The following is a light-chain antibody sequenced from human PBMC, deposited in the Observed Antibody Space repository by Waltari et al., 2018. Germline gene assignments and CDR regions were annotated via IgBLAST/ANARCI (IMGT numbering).Light chain of an antibody. CDR2: LGS. CDR3: MQALQSPYT. Sequence: DLVMTQSPLSLSVSPGKPASTSCSSSQSVQHSNGHNYLDWYLQKPGPSPQLLIYLGSNRASGVPARFSGSGSGTDFTLKISSVEADDVGVYYCMQALQSPYTFGQGTKLEIK. J-gene: IGKJ2*01. V-gene: IGKV2-28*01. CDR1: QSVQHSNGHNY.